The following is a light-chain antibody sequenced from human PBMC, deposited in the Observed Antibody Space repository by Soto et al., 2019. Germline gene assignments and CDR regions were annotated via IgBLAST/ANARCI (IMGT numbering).Light chain of an antibody. V-gene: IGLV2-14*01. Sequence: QSVLAQPASVSWSPGQSITISCTGTSSDVGGYNYVSWYQQHPGKAPKLMIYEVSNRPSGVSNRFSGSKSGNTASLTISGLQAEDEADYYCSSYTRSRTYVLGTGTKVTVL. CDR3: SSYTRSRTYV. CDR2: EVS. J-gene: IGLJ1*01. CDR1: SSDVGGYNY.